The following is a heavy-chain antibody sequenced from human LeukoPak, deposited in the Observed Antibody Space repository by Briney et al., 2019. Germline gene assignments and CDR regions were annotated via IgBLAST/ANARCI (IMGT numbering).Heavy chain of an antibody. D-gene: IGHD3-3*01. V-gene: IGHV4-61*02. J-gene: IGHJ5*02. CDR1: GGSISSGSYC. CDR3: ARSSGYTNWFDP. CDR2: IYTSGST. Sequence: PSQTLSLTCTVSGGSISSGSYCSSWIRQPAGKGLEWIGRIYTSGSTNYKPSLTSRVTISVDTSKNQFSLKLSSVTAADTAVYYCARSSGYTNWFDPWGQGTLVTVSS.